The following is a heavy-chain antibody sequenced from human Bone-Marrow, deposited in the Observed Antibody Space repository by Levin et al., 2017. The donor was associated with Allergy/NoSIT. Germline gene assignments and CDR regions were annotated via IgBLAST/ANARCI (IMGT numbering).Heavy chain of an antibody. CDR3: ARDPCGGGSCYGSFDY. D-gene: IGHD2-15*01. V-gene: IGHV1-2*02. Sequence: ASVKVSCKASGYTFTDYRIHWVRQAPGQGLEWVGYIIPNSGGTRYAQNFQGRVTMARDTSISTAYMDLSSLTSDDTAVYYCARDPCGGGSCYGSFDYWGQGTLVTVSS. J-gene: IGHJ4*02. CDR1: GYTFTDYR. CDR2: IIPNSGGT.